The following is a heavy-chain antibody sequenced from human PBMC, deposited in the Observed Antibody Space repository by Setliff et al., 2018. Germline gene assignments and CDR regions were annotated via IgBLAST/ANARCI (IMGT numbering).Heavy chain of an antibody. CDR3: ARGFSESLTPYFDY. CDR1: GGSISSHY. Sequence: PSETLSLTCTVSGGSISSHYWSWIRQPPGKGLEWIGSIYYSGSTNYNPSLKSRVTISVDTSKNQFSLKLSSVTAADTAVYYCARGFSESLTPYFDYWGQGTLVTVSS. J-gene: IGHJ4*02. D-gene: IGHD2-15*01. CDR2: IYYSGST. V-gene: IGHV4-59*11.